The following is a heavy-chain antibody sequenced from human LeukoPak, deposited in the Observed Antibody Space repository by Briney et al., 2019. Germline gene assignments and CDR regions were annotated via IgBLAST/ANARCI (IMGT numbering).Heavy chain of an antibody. D-gene: IGHD2-8*01. CDR3: AREGASSFSIRWSDYYYYYMGV. CDR1: RFTFSSYR. CDR2: INSSSRYI. V-gene: IGHV3-21*01. J-gene: IGHJ6*03. Sequence: GGSLRLSCAASRFTFSSYRMNWVRQAPGKGLEWVSSINSSSRYIYYTDSVKGSFTTSRDNAKNSLYLQMNSLRAEDTAVYYCAREGASSFSIRWSDYYYYYMGVWGKGTTVTVSS.